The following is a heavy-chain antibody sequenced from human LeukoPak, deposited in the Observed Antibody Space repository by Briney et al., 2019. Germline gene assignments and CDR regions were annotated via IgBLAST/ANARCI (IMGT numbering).Heavy chain of an antibody. CDR2: VYHSGGT. J-gene: IGHJ6*02. Sequence: SETLSLTCTVSGGSISSYSWSWIRQPPGRGLEWIGYVYHSGGTYYNPSLKTPVTISIDRSKNQFSLRLSSVTAADTAVYYCARHFKRLASDYYYYGMDVWGQGTTVTVSS. V-gene: IGHV4-59*08. CDR3: ARHFKRLASDYYYYGMDV. CDR1: GGSISSYS.